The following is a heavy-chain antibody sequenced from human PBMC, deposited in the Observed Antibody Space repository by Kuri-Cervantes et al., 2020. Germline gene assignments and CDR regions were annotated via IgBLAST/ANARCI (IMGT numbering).Heavy chain of an antibody. J-gene: IGHJ6*02. CDR3: ARAHYYDSSGYFLNYYGMDV. CDR1: GFTFSSYG. D-gene: IGHD3-22*01. V-gene: IGHV3-30*03. CDR2: ISYDGSNK. Sequence: GESLKISCAASGFTFSSYGMHRVRQAPGKGLEWVAVISYDGSNKYYADSVKGRFTISRDNSKNTLYLQMNSLRAEDTAVYYCARAHYYDSSGYFLNYYGMDVWGQGATVTVSS.